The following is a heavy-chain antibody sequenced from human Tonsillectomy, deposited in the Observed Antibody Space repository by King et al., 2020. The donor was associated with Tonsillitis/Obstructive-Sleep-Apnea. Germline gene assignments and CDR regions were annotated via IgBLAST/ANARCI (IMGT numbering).Heavy chain of an antibody. CDR1: GFSFRNYE. D-gene: IGHD3-10*01. CDR3: ARDLLIPVWFPGAFDI. Sequence: VQLVESGGDLVQPGGSLRLSCAASGFSFRNYEMNWVRQAPGKGPEWVSYISTTGTTIYYADSVKGRFTISRDNAKNSLYLQMNSLRTEDTAVYYCARDLLIPVWFPGAFDIWGQGTTVTV. V-gene: IGHV3-48*03. CDR2: ISTTGTTI. J-gene: IGHJ3*02.